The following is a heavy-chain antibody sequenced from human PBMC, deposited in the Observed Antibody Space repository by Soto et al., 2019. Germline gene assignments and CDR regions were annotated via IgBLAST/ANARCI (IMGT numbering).Heavy chain of an antibody. V-gene: IGHV5-51*01. CDR3: ARHGWFGESSVYFQH. Sequence: GESLKIYCKGSGYSFTSYWIGWVRQMPGKGLEWMGIIYPGDSDTRYSPSFQGQVTISADKSISTAYLQWSSLKASDTAMYYCARHGWFGESSVYFQHWGQGTLVTV. D-gene: IGHD3-10*01. J-gene: IGHJ1*01. CDR1: GYSFTSYW. CDR2: IYPGDSDT.